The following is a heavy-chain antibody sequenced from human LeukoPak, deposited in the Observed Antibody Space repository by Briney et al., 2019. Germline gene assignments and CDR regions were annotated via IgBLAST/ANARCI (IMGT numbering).Heavy chain of an antibody. D-gene: IGHD2-15*01. J-gene: IGHJ5*02. V-gene: IGHV1-69*04. CDR3: ARDPRINNWFDP. CDR1: GGTFSSYT. CDR2: IIPILGIA. Sequence: SVKVSCKASGGTFSSYTISWVRQAPGQGLEWMGRIIPILGIANYAQKFQGRVTITADKSTSTAYMELSSLRSEDTAVYYCARDPRINNWFDPWGQGTLVTVSS.